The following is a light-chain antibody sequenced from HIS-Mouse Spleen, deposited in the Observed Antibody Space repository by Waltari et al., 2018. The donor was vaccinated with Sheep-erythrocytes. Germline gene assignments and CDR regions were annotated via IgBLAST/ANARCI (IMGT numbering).Light chain of an antibody. Sequence: QSALTQPPSASGSPGQPVPISCTGTSHHVGGYNSVSWYQQHPGKAPKLMIYEVSKRPSGVPDRFSGSKSGNTASLTVSGLQAEDEADYYCSSYAGSNNWVFGGGTKLTVL. J-gene: IGLJ3*02. CDR1: SHHVGGYNS. CDR2: EVS. CDR3: SSYAGSNNWV. V-gene: IGLV2-8*01.